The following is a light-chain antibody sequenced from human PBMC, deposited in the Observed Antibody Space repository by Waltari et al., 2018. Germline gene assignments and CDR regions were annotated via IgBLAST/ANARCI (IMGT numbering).Light chain of an antibody. V-gene: IGLV3-25*03. J-gene: IGLJ2*01. CDR2: KDT. CDR3: QVSDSSGAYFV. Sequence: QHKTPHRALLLIYKDTERPSGIPERFSGSNSGTTVTLTISGVEAEDEADYFCQVSDSSGAYFVFGGGTRLTVL.